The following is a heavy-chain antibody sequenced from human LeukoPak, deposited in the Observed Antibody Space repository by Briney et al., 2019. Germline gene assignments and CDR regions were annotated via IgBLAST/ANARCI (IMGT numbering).Heavy chain of an antibody. CDR3: ARDNVVHAFDI. Sequence: PGRSLRLSCAASGFTFSSYVMHWVRQAPGKGLEWVSYISSSASTIYYADSVKGRFTISRDNARNSLYLQMNSLRAEDTAVYYCARDNVVHAFDIWGQGTMVTVSS. CDR1: GFTFSSYV. D-gene: IGHD2-15*01. J-gene: IGHJ3*02. V-gene: IGHV3-48*03. CDR2: ISSSASTI.